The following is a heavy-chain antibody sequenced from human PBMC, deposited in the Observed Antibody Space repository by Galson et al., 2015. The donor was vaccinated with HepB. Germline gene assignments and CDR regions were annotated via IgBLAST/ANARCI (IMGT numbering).Heavy chain of an antibody. V-gene: IGHV1-18*01. J-gene: IGHJ4*02. CDR1: GDTFTSYG. CDR3: ARDLDFWSGYYDY. Sequence: SVKVSCKASGDTFTSYGISWVRQAPGQGLEWMGWINGYNGNTNYAQKLQGRVTMTTDTSTSTAYMELRSLRSDDTAMYYCARDLDFWSGYYDYWGQGTLVTVSS. D-gene: IGHD3-3*01. CDR2: INGYNGNT.